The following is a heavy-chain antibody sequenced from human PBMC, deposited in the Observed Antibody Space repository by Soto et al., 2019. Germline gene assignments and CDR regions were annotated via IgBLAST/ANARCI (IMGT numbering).Heavy chain of an antibody. J-gene: IGHJ6*03. CDR3: ARGITGGYMDV. V-gene: IGHV3-33*01. D-gene: IGHD7-27*01. Sequence: GGSLRLSCAASGFTFSSYGMHWVRQAPGKGLEWVTVIWYDGSNKYYADSVKGRFTISRDNSKNTLYLQMNSLRAEDTAVYYCARGITGGYMDVWGKGTTVTVSS. CDR2: IWYDGSNK. CDR1: GFTFSSYG.